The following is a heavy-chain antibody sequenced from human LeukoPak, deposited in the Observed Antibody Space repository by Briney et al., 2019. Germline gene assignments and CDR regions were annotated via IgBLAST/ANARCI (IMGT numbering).Heavy chain of an antibody. CDR3: ARDRDGYNLDAFYI. V-gene: IGHV4-30-4*08. Sequence: SETLALTCTVSGGSISVGTYYWSWIRQPPGKGLEWSGYIYYSGSTYYHPSLKSRVSISVDTSKNQFSLKLSSVTAADTAVYYCARDRDGYNLDAFYIWGQGTMVTVSS. CDR2: IYYSGST. D-gene: IGHD5-24*01. J-gene: IGHJ3*02. CDR1: GGSISVGTYY.